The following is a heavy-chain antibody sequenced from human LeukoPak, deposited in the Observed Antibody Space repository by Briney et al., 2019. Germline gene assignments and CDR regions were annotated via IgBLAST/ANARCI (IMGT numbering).Heavy chain of an antibody. CDR3: GSYSYGYGLDY. J-gene: IGHJ4*02. D-gene: IGHD5-18*01. Sequence: PGRSLRLSCAASGFTFSSYGMHWVRQAPGKGLEWVAVISYDGSNKYYADSVKGRFTISRDNSKNTLYLQMNSLRAEDTAVYYCGSYSYGYGLDYWGQGTLVTVSS. CDR1: GFTFSSYG. CDR2: ISYDGSNK. V-gene: IGHV3-30*03.